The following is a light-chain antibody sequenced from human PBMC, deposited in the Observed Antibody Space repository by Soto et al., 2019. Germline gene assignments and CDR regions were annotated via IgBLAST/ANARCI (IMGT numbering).Light chain of an antibody. Sequence: QSVLTQPASVSGSPGQSITISCTGTSSDVGGYKYVSWDQQHPGKTPKLMIYEVSNRPSGVSNRFSGSKSGNTASLTISGLQAEDEADYYCSSYTGSDTRYVFGTGTKLTVL. CDR1: SSDVGGYKY. CDR2: EVS. J-gene: IGLJ1*01. CDR3: SSYTGSDTRYV. V-gene: IGLV2-14*01.